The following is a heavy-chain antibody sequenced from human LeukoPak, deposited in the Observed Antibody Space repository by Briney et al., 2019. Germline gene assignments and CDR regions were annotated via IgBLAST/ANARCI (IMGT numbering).Heavy chain of an antibody. V-gene: IGHV4-39*01. CDR1: GDSISSSNSY. CDR2: IYYSGST. J-gene: IGHJ4*02. D-gene: IGHD5-12*01. CDR3: ARIRFNGYGSYYFES. Sequence: PSETLSLTCTVSGDSISSSNSYWGWIRQPPGKGLEWIGSIYYSGSTYYNPSLKSRVTISVDTSKNEFSLKLSSVTAADTAVYYCARIRFNGYGSYYFESWGQGTLVTVSS.